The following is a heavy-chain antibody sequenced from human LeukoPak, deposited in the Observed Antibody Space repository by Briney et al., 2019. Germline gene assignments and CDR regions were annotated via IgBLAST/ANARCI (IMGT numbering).Heavy chain of an antibody. V-gene: IGHV3-53*04. D-gene: IGHD2-15*01. CDR1: GFTVSSNC. J-gene: IGHJ4*02. CDR2: IYSGGST. Sequence: GGSLRLSCAASGFTVSSNCMSWVRQAPGKGLEWVSVIYSGGSTYYADSVKDGLTISRHNSTNTLYLQMNSLRAEDTAVYYCARAWSQAFDSWGQGTLVTVSS. CDR3: ARAWSQAFDS.